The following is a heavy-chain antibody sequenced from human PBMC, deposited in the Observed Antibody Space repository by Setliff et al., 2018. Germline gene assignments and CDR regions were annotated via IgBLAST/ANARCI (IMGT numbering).Heavy chain of an antibody. CDR1: GGSVNSGYDN. CDR2: INRRGST. D-gene: IGHD2-15*01. CDR3: ARDAGGSDGGPEYFQH. V-gene: IGHV4-61*10. Sequence: SETLSLTCTVSGGSVNSGYDNWNWLRQPAGKGLEWIGHINRRGSTNFTPSLKSRVTISLDTSKNQFSLNLTSVTAADTAVYYCARDAGGSDGGPEYFQHWGQGALVTVSS. J-gene: IGHJ1*01.